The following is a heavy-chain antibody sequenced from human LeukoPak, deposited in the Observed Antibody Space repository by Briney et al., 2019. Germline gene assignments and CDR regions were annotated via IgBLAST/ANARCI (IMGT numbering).Heavy chain of an antibody. J-gene: IGHJ4*02. V-gene: IGHV3-48*03. Sequence: PEGALRLSCAASGFTFSRYEMNELREAPGKGLEWVSYISSSGSTIYYADSVKGRFTISRDNAKNSLYLQMNSLRAEDTAVYYCARWAKGIRNYFDYWGQGTLVTVSS. CDR3: ARWAKGIRNYFDY. CDR2: ISSSGSTI. D-gene: IGHD6-13*01. CDR1: GFTFSRYE.